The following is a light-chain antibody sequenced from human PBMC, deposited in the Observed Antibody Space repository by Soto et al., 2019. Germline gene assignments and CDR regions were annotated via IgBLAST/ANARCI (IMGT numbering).Light chain of an antibody. Sequence: QSVLTQPPSASGSPGQSVTISCTGTSSDVGGYNYVSWYQQHPGKAPKLMISEVSKRPSGVPDRFSGSKSGNTASLTVSGLQAEDEADYYCSSFASSTHLVFGGGTKLTVL. V-gene: IGLV2-8*01. CDR1: SSDVGGYNY. J-gene: IGLJ2*01. CDR2: EVS. CDR3: SSFASSTHLV.